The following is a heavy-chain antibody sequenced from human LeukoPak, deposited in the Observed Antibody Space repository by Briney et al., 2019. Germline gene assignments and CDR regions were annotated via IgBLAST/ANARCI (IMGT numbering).Heavy chain of an antibody. Sequence: GGSLRLSCAASGFTLSKYWMHWVRQAPGKGLAWVSRISSDGTTTAYADSLKGRFTISRDSAKNMLYLQMNSLRVEDTAMYYCASPGDNYAILDLDYWGQGTLVTVSS. CDR3: ASPGDNYAILDLDY. CDR2: ISSDGTTT. V-gene: IGHV3-74*01. D-gene: IGHD3-9*01. CDR1: GFTLSKYW. J-gene: IGHJ4*02.